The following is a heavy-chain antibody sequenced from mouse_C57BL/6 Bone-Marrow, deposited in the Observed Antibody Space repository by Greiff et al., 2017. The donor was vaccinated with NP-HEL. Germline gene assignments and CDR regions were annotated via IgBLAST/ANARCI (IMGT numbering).Heavy chain of an antibody. CDR1: GYTFTSYW. Sequence: QVQLQQPGAELVKPGASVKLSCKASGYTFTSYWMHWVKQRPGRGLEWIGRIDPNRGGTKYNEKFKSEATLTVDKPSSTAYMQLSSLTSEDSAVYYCARAGYDYDGGNYAMDYWGQGTSVTVSS. CDR3: ARAGYDYDGGNYAMDY. J-gene: IGHJ4*01. CDR2: IDPNRGGT. D-gene: IGHD2-4*01. V-gene: IGHV1-72*01.